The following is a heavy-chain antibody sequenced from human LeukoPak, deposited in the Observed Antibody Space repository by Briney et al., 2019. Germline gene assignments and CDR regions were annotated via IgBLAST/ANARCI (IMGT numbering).Heavy chain of an antibody. CDR2: INHSGSS. Sequence: SETLSLTCAVYGGSFSGYYWSWIRQSPGQGLEWIGEINHSGSSDYNPSLKSRVTISLDSSKNQFSLMLTSVTAADTAVYYCARLKGFGYSSGWYHLAFDIWGQGTMVTVSS. D-gene: IGHD6-19*01. J-gene: IGHJ3*02. CDR3: ARLKGFGYSSGWYHLAFDI. CDR1: GGSFSGYY. V-gene: IGHV4-34*01.